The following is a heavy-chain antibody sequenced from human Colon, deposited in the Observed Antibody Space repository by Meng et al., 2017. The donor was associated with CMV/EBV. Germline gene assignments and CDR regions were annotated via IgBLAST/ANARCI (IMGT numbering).Heavy chain of an antibody. CDR1: GYRFTTFG. D-gene: IGHD1-7*01. J-gene: IGHJ4*02. CDR2: IRTYNGDT. CDR3: ARGVTGTPRAFDY. Sequence: ASVKVSCKASGYRFTTFGVSWVRQAPGQGLEWMGWIRTYNGDTNYAQSFQGRLTMTTDISTSTAYLELTSLTSDDTAVYYCARGVTGTPRAFDYWGQGTLVTVSS. V-gene: IGHV1-18*01.